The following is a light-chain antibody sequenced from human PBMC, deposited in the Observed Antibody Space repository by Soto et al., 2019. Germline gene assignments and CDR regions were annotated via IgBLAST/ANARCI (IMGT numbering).Light chain of an antibody. J-gene: IGKJ2*01. CDR2: AAS. CDR3: QQTYTTHMYT. Sequence: DIQMTQSPSSLSASVGDRVTITCRASQSISSSLNWYQQRPGKAPKLLIYAASSLQSGVPSRFSGSGSGTAFTLTVSSLQPEDCGTYYCQQTYTTHMYTFGQGTKLEIK. CDR1: QSISSS. V-gene: IGKV1-39*01.